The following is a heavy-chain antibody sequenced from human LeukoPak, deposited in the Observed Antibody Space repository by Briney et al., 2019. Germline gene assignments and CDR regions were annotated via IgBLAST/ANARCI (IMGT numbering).Heavy chain of an antibody. V-gene: IGHV3-21*04. J-gene: IGHJ4*02. CDR3: VRDRGTYRPIDY. Sequence: AGGSLRLSCAASAFSLNAYNMNWVRQAPGKGLEWVSSISYTGTYIYYADSVKGRFTISRDNAQSSLYLQMNSLRAEDTAIHYCVRDRGTYRPIDYWGQGTLVTVSS. D-gene: IGHD1-26*01. CDR2: ISYTGTYI. CDR1: AFSLNAYN.